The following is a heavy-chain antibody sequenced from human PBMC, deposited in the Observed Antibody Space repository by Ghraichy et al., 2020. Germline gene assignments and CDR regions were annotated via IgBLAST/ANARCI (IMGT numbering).Heavy chain of an antibody. D-gene: IGHD2-21*02. CDR1: GFTFSSYS. CDR3: AREGAYCGGDCYTPDY. J-gene: IGHJ4*02. Sequence: GGSLRLSCAASGFTFSSYSMNWVRQAPGKGLEWVSSISSSSSYIYYADSVKGRFTISRDNAKNSLYLQMNSLRAEDTAVYYCAREGAYCGGDCYTPDYWGQGTLVTVSS. V-gene: IGHV3-21*01. CDR2: ISSSSSYI.